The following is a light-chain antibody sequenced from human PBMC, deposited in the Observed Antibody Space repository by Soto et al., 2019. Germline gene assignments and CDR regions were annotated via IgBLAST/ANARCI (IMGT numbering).Light chain of an antibody. V-gene: IGKV1-39*01. CDR1: QSIRSC. Sequence: DIQMTQSPSSLSASVGDRVTITCRTSQSIRSCLNWYQHKPGKAPNLLIFAASSLQSGVPSRFIGSGSGTDFTLTITSLQPEDFATYYCQQSDRAPWTFGQGTKVDIK. CDR2: AAS. J-gene: IGKJ1*01. CDR3: QQSDRAPWT.